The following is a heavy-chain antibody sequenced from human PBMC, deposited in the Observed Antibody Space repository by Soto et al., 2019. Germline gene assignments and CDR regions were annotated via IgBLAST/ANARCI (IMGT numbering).Heavy chain of an antibody. CDR3: AKAGGGRVKSIAAHANY. V-gene: IGHV3-30*18. CDR2: ISYDGRNK. J-gene: IGHJ4*02. D-gene: IGHD6-6*01. Sequence: QVQLVESGGGVVQPGRSLRLSCAASGFTFSSYGMHWVRQAPGKGLEWVAVISYDGRNKYYADSVKGRFTISRDNSKNTRYLQMNSLRAEDTAVYYCAKAGGGRVKSIAAHANYWGQGTLVTVSS. CDR1: GFTFSSYG.